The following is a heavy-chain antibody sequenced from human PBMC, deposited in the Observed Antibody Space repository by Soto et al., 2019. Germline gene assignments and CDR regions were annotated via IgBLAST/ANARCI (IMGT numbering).Heavy chain of an antibody. CDR1: GASISSYY. V-gene: IGHV4-59*08. Sequence: QVQLQESGPGLVKPSETLSLTCTVSGASISSYYWSWIRQPPGKGLEWIGYIYYSGSTNYNPSLKSXXTXSXXTYKHQFSLRLGSVTAADTAVYHCARQMFIGGMDVWGQGTTVTVSS. D-gene: IGHD2-15*01. CDR3: ARQMFIGGMDV. CDR2: IYYSGST. J-gene: IGHJ6*02.